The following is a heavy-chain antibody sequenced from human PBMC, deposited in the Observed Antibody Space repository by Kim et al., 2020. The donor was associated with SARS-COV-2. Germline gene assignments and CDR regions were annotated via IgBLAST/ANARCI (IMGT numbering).Heavy chain of an antibody. Sequence: TYYNPSLKSRVTISVDTSKNQFSLKLSSVTAADTAVYYCARVRGEGWINAWGQGTLVTVSS. CDR2: T. D-gene: IGHD3-16*01. V-gene: IGHV4-31*02. CDR3: ARVRGEGWINA. J-gene: IGHJ5*02.